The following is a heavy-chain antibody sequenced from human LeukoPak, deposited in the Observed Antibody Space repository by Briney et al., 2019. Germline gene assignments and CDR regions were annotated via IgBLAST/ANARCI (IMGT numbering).Heavy chain of an antibody. D-gene: IGHD6-13*01. CDR3: AKVGSSSWYIPHYFDY. J-gene: IGHJ4*02. Sequence: PGGSLRLSCAAPGFTFSSYAMSWVRQAPGKGLEWVSAISGSGGSTYYADSVKGRFTISRDNSKNTLYLQMNSLRAEDTAVYYCAKVGSSSWYIPHYFDYWGQGTLVTVSS. CDR2: ISGSGGST. V-gene: IGHV3-23*01. CDR1: GFTFSSYA.